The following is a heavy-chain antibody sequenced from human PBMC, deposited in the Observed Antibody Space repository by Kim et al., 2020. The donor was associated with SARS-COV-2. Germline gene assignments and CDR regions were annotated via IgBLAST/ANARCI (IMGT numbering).Heavy chain of an antibody. V-gene: IGHV3-9*01. CDR3: AKAGYYDYPWGSYRFD. Sequence: GGSLRLSCAASGFTFDDYAMHWVRQAPGKGLEWVSGISWNSGSIGYADSVKGRFTISRDNAKNSLFLQMSSLRAEDTALYYCAKAGYYDYPWGSYRFD. J-gene: IGHJ3*01. CDR2: ISWNSGSI. D-gene: IGHD3-16*02. CDR1: GFTFDDYA.